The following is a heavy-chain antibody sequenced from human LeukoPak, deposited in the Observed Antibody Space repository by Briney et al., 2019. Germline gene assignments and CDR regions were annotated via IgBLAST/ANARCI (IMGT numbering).Heavy chain of an antibody. CDR2: ISSSGATI. Sequence: GGSLRLSCAASGFTFSSYEMNWVRQAPGKGLEWVSYISSSGATIYYADSVKGRFTISRDNAKNSLFLQMNSLRAEDTAVYYCARGSRDAFDIWGQGIVATVPS. D-gene: IGHD2/OR15-2a*01. J-gene: IGHJ3*02. V-gene: IGHV3-48*03. CDR1: GFTFSSYE. CDR3: ARGSRDAFDI.